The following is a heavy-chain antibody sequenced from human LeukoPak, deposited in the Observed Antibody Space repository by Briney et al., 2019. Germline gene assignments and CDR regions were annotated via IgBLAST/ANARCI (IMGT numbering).Heavy chain of an antibody. Sequence: PGGSLRLSCAASGFTCSNYWMDWVRQSPGKGLEWVANIKEDGSDKYYVDSVKGRFTISRDNAKNSLYLQMNSLRAEDTAVYYCARNSGWFRFDYWGQGTLVTVSS. CDR3: ARNSGWFRFDY. J-gene: IGHJ4*02. D-gene: IGHD6-19*01. CDR1: GFTCSNYW. CDR2: IKEDGSDK. V-gene: IGHV3-7*03.